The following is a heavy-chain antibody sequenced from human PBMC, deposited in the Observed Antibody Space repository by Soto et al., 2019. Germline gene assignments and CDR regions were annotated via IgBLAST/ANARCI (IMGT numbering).Heavy chain of an antibody. V-gene: IGHV4-59*08. CDR1: GGSISSYY. J-gene: IGHJ4*02. Sequence: QVQLQESGPGLVKPSETLSLSCTVSGGSISSYYWSWIRQPPGKGLEWIGYIYYSGSTNYNPSLKGRVTISVDTSKNQFSLKLGSVPAADAAVYYCARRYGSCFDSWGQGTLVTVSS. D-gene: IGHD5-18*01. CDR2: IYYSGST. CDR3: ARRYGSCFDS.